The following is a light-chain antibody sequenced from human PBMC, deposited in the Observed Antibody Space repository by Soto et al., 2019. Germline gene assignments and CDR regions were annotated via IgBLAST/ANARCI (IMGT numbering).Light chain of an antibody. CDR1: QSISVW. Sequence: IQITQYTSTLSANVGARITITCRASQSISVWLAWYQQKPGKAPKLLIYAASSLQSGVPSRFSGSGSGTDFTLTISSLQPEDFATYYCQQANSFPRTFGQGTKVDFK. CDR2: AAS. V-gene: IGKV1-12*01. CDR3: QQANSFPRT. J-gene: IGKJ1*01.